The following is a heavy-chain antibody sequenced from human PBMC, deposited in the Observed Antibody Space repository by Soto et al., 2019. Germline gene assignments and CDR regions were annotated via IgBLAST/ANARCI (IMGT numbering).Heavy chain of an antibody. CDR3: ARVFPGEKGAFDI. Sequence: ASVKVSCKASGYTFTSYDINWVRQATGQGLEWMGWMNPNSGNTGYAQKFQGRVTMTRSTSISTAYMELSSLRSEDTAVYYCARVFPGEKGAFDIWGQGTMVTVSS. V-gene: IGHV1-8*02. CDR2: MNPNSGNT. D-gene: IGHD7-27*01. CDR1: GYTFTSYD. J-gene: IGHJ3*02.